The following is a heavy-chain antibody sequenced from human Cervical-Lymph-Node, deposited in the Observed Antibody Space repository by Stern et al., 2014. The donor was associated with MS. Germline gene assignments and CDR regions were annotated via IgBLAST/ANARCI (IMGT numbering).Heavy chain of an antibody. Sequence: QVQLVQSGAEVKKPGASVKVSCKASGYTFTDNYLHWVRQAPGHGLEWMGWINPNSGGTHYAHKFPGRVTITRDTSISTAYMELSRLKSDDTALYYCARGNGYDWSTFDSWGQGTVVTVSS. J-gene: IGHJ4*02. CDR3: ARGNGYDWSTFDS. CDR2: INPNSGGT. CDR1: GYTFTDNY. D-gene: IGHD5-12*01. V-gene: IGHV1-2*02.